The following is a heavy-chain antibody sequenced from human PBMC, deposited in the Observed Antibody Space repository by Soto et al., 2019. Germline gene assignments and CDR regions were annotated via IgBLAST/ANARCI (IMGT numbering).Heavy chain of an antibody. CDR2: ISGSGGST. CDR1: GFTFSSHA. D-gene: IGHD1-1*01. V-gene: IGHV3-23*01. CDR3: AKGATTEIWLHYMDV. J-gene: IGHJ6*03. Sequence: PVGSLSLPCAASGFTFSSHAMSWGRQAPGKGLEWVSAISGSGGSTYYADSVKGRFTISRDNSKNTLYLQMNSLRAEDTAVYYCAKGATTEIWLHYMDVLVKGNTDTVS.